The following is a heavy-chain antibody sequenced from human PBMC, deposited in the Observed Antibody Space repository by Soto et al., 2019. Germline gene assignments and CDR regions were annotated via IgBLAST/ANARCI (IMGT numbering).Heavy chain of an antibody. D-gene: IGHD3-9*01. CDR3: AKDSELRYFDWLPITEGYFDY. V-gene: IGHV3-30*18. CDR2: ISYDGSNK. J-gene: IGHJ4*02. Sequence: GGSLRLSCAASGFTFSSYGMHWVRQAPGKGLEWVAVISYDGSNKYYADSVKGRFTISRDNSKNTLYLQMNSLRAEDTAVYYCAKDSELRYFDWLPITEGYFDYWGQGTLVTVSS. CDR1: GFTFSSYG.